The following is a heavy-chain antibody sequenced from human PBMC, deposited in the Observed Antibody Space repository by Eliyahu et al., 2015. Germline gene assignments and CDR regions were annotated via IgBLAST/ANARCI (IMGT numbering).Heavy chain of an antibody. CDR2: IYYSGST. V-gene: IGHV4-59*08. CDR1: GGSISSYY. CDR3: ARHEYYYGMDV. Sequence: GPGLVKPSETLSLTCTVSGGSISSYYWSWIRQPPGKGLEWIGYIYYSGSTNYNPSLKSRVTISVDTSKNQFSLKLSSVTAAHTPLYYCARHEYYYGMDVWGQGTTVTVSS. J-gene: IGHJ6*02.